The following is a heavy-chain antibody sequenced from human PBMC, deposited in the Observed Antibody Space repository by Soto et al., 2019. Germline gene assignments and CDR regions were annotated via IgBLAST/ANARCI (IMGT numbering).Heavy chain of an antibody. D-gene: IGHD3-3*01. CDR2: ISSSSSYI. V-gene: IGHV3-21*01. CDR3: ASGTIFGVVTPSPRFDY. CDR1: GFTFSSYS. J-gene: IGHJ4*02. Sequence: PGGSLRLSCAASGFTFSSYSMNWVRQAPGKGLEWVSSISSSSSYIYYADSVKGRFTISRDNAKNSLYLQMNSLRAEDTAVYYCASGTIFGVVTPSPRFDYWGQGTLVTVSS.